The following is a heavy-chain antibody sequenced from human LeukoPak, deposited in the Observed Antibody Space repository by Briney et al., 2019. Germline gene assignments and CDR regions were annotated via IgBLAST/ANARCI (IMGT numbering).Heavy chain of an antibody. Sequence: PSETLSLTCAVYGGSFSGYYWSWIRQPPGKGLEWIGYIFYSGSTDYNPSLTSRVTISVDTSNNQFSLRLTSVTAADTAVYYCARGRLARSPYFDYWGQGTLVTVSS. V-gene: IGHV4-59*01. CDR1: GGSFSGYY. CDR3: ARGRLARSPYFDY. CDR2: IFYSGST. J-gene: IGHJ4*02. D-gene: IGHD6-19*01.